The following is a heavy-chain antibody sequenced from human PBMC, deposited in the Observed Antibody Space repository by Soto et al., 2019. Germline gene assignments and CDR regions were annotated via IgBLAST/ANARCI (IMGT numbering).Heavy chain of an antibody. Sequence: GGSLRLSCAASGFTFSSYSMNWVRQAPGKGLEWVSSISSSSSYIYYADSVKGRFTISRDNAKNSLYLQMNSLRAEDTAVYYCARDLAVAGSFDYWGQGTLVTVSS. V-gene: IGHV3-21*01. CDR1: GFTFSSYS. D-gene: IGHD6-19*01. CDR2: ISSSSSYI. CDR3: ARDLAVAGSFDY. J-gene: IGHJ4*02.